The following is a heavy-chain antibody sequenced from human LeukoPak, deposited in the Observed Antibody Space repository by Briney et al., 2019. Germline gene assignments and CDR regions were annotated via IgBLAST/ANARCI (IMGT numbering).Heavy chain of an antibody. CDR2: INNGGSHT. V-gene: IGHV3-74*03. D-gene: IGHD5-18*01. J-gene: IGHJ4*02. Sequence: GGSLRLSCAASGFTFSSYWVHWVRQAPGKGLVWLACINNGGSHTKYADSVKGRFTISRDNAKTTLYLQMNSLRAEDTALYYCARLYVDTALGSDSWGQGTLVTVSS. CDR3: ARLYVDTALGSDS. CDR1: GFTFSSYW.